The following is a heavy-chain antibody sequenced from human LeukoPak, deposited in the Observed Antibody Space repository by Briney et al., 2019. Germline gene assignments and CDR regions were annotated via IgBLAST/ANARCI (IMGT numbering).Heavy chain of an antibody. J-gene: IGHJ4*02. CDR3: AREKFDSGSHTTPDY. CDR1: GLTFSGQW. Sequence: QSGGSLRLSCAASGLTFSGQWMNWVRQTPGQGLEWVANIKYDGSEEYYADSVKGRFTISRDNSKNTLYLQMNSLRAEDTAVYYCAREKFDSGSHTTPDYWGQGTLVTVSS. D-gene: IGHD1-26*01. V-gene: IGHV3-7*01. CDR2: IKYDGSEE.